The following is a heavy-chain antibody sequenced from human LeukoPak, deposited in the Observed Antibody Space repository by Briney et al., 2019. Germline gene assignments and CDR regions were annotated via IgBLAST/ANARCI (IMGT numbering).Heavy chain of an antibody. D-gene: IGHD1-26*01. Sequence: ASVKVSCTASGYTFTSYDINWVRQATGQGLEWMGWMNPNSGNTGYAQKFQGGVTMTRNTSISTAYMELSSLRSEDTAVYYCARVEGGSYYLVYWGQGTLVTVSS. V-gene: IGHV1-8*01. J-gene: IGHJ4*02. CDR1: GYTFTSYD. CDR3: ARVEGGSYYLVY. CDR2: MNPNSGNT.